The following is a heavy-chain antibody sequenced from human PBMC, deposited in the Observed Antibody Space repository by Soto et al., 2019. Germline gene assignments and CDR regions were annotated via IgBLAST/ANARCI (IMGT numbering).Heavy chain of an antibody. V-gene: IGHV4-31*03. CDR2: IYYSGST. J-gene: IGHJ6*02. Sequence: SETLSLTCTFSGCSISSGGYYLSWIRQHPGKGLEWIGYIYYSGSTYYNPSLKSRVTISVDTSKNQFSLKLSSVTAADTAVYYCARYKSNYYYGMDVWGQGTTVTVSS. CDR3: ARYKSNYYYGMDV. D-gene: IGHD1-20*01. CDR1: GCSISSGGYY.